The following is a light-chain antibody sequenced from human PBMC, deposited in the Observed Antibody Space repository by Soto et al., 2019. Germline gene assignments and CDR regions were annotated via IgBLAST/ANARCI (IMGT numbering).Light chain of an antibody. CDR2: END. V-gene: IGLV1-47*01. J-gene: IGLJ2*01. CDR1: NSSNATYS. Sequence: QSVLTQPPSASGTPGQTVTVSCSGSNSSNATYSVYWYQQLPGTAPKLLIYENDQRPSGVPDRFSGSKSDTSASLAIAGLRSGYEAVYFCAAWDDSLTILFGGGTKLTVL. CDR3: AAWDDSLTIL.